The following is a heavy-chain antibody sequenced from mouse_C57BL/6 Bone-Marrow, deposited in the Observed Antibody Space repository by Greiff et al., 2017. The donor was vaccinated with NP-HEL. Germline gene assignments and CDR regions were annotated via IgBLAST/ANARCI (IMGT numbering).Heavy chain of an antibody. D-gene: IGHD4-1*01. CDR2: ISSGGDYI. Sequence: EVMLVESGEGLVKPGGSLKLSCAASGFTFSSYAMSWVRQTPEKRLEWVAYISSGGDYIYYADTVKGRFTISRDNARNTLYLQMSSLKSEDTAMYYCTRALGALYAMDYWGQGTSVTVSS. CDR3: TRALGALYAMDY. CDR1: GFTFSSYA. V-gene: IGHV5-9-1*02. J-gene: IGHJ4*01.